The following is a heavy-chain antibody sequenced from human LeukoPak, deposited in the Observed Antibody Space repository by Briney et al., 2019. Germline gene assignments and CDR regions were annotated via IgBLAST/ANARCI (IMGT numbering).Heavy chain of an antibody. CDR3: ARGDDFWSGTGLGF. D-gene: IGHD3-3*01. CDR1: DDSISDHY. V-gene: IGHV4-59*08. Sequence: SSETLSLTCTVSDDSISDHYRGWIRQPPGKGLEWVGYFHDSGTSTYNPSLKSRVTISVDTSKNQFSLKLSSVTASDTAVYYCARGDDFWSGTGLGFWGQGILVTVSS. CDR2: FHDSGTS. J-gene: IGHJ4*02.